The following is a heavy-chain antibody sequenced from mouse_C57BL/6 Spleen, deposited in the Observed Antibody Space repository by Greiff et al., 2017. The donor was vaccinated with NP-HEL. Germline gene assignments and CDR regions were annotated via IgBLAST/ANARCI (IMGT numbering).Heavy chain of an antibody. V-gene: IGHV1-82*01. CDR2: IYPGDGDT. J-gene: IGHJ3*01. Sequence: VQLQQSGPELVKPGASVKISCKASGYAFSSSWMNWVKQRPGKGREWIGRIYPGDGDTNYNGKFKGKATLTADKSSSTAYMQLSSLTSEDSAVYFCAKCDWLAYWGQGTLVTVSA. CDR3: AKCDWLAY. CDR1: GYAFSSSW.